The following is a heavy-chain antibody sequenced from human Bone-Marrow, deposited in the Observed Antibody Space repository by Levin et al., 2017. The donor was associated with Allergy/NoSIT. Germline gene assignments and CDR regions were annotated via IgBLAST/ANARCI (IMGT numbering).Heavy chain of an antibody. CDR1: GGSVRSGSYY. J-gene: IGHJ4*02. CDR3: ARDGVYGDYFDY. V-gene: IGHV4-61*01. Sequence: SQTLSLTCTVSGGSVRSGSYYWSWIRQPPGKGLEWIGYIYYSGSTNYNPSLKSRVTISVDTSKNQFSLKLSSVTAADTAVYYCARDGVYGDYFDYWGQGTLVTVSS. D-gene: IGHD4-17*01. CDR2: IYYSGST.